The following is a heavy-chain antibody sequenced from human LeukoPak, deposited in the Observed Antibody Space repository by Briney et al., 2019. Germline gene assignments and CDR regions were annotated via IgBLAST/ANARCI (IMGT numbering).Heavy chain of an antibody. J-gene: IGHJ5*02. Sequence: SETLSLTCTVSGGSISSYYWSWIRQPPGKGLEWIGYIYYSGSTNYNPSLKSRVTISVDTSKNQFSLKLSSVTAADTAVYYCARLRNYYDSSGYSPLNWFDPWGQGTLVTVSS. V-gene: IGHV4-59*08. CDR1: GGSISSYY. D-gene: IGHD3-22*01. CDR3: ARLRNYYDSSGYSPLNWFDP. CDR2: IYYSGST.